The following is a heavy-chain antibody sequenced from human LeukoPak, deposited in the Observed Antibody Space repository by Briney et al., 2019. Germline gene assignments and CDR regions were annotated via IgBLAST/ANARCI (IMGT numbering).Heavy chain of an antibody. D-gene: IGHD6-13*01. CDR2: FDPEDGET. V-gene: IGHV1-24*01. J-gene: IGHJ4*02. Sequence: ASVTVSCKVPGYTLTELSMHWVRQAPGKGLEWMGGFDPEDGETIYAQKFQGRVTMTEDTSTATAYMELSSLRSEDTAVYYCCIAAAEEGYFDYWGQGTLVTVSS. CDR3: CIAAAEEGYFDY. CDR1: GYTLTELS.